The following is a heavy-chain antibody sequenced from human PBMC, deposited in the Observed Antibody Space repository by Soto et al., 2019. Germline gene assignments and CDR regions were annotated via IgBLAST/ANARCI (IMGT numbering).Heavy chain of an antibody. V-gene: IGHV1-69*09. Sequence: QAQLVQSGAEVKKPGSSVKVSCTASGGTFGNHAISWVRQAPGQGLEWMGGIIPVLGVGDNAQKFQGRVTITADTSTNTAYMELSSLRSEDTAHYYCARKAGYSYGYVFDYWGQGTLVIVSS. CDR1: GGTFGNHA. J-gene: IGHJ4*02. D-gene: IGHD5-18*01. CDR3: ARKAGYSYGYVFDY. CDR2: IIPVLGVG.